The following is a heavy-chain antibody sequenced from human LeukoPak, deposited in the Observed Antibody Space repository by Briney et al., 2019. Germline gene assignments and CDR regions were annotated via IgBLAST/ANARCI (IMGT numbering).Heavy chain of an antibody. CDR1: GGSFSGYY. Sequence: SETLSLTCAVYGGSFSGYYWSWIRQPPGKGLEWIGEINHSGSTNYNPSLKSRVTISVDTSKNQFSLKLNSVTAADTAVYYCARGRIYNWNPRGFDYWGQGTLVTVSS. J-gene: IGHJ4*02. CDR2: INHSGST. D-gene: IGHD1-1*01. V-gene: IGHV4-34*01. CDR3: ARGRIYNWNPRGFDY.